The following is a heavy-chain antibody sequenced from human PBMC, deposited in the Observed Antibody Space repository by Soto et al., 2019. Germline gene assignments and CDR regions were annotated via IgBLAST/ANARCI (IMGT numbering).Heavy chain of an antibody. V-gene: IGHV3-74*01. J-gene: IGHJ4*02. CDR1: GIDFRRYW. D-gene: IGHD1-26*01. Sequence: EVQLVESGGGLVQPGGSLRLSCAASGIDFRRYWMHWVRQAPGKGLVWVARINSDTSNTEYADSVRGRFTISRDNDKNTLYLQMNSLRAADTAVYYCALWEQYLANFDYWGQGTLVTVSS. CDR3: ALWEQYLANFDY. CDR2: INSDTSNT.